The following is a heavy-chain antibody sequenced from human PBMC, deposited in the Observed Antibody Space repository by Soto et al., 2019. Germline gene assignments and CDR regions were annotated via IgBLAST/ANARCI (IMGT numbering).Heavy chain of an antibody. Sequence: GESLKISCKGSGYSFTSYWISWVRQMPGKGLEWMGRIDPSDSYTNYSPSFQGQVTISADKSISTAYLQWSSLKASDTAMYYCASQVLLWFGAGDAFDIWGQGTMVTVSS. V-gene: IGHV5-10-1*04. D-gene: IGHD3-10*01. J-gene: IGHJ3*02. CDR3: ASQVLLWFGAGDAFDI. CDR2: IDPSDSYT. CDR1: GYSFTSYW.